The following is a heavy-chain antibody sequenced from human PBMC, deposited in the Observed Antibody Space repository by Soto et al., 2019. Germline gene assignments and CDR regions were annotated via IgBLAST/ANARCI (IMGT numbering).Heavy chain of an antibody. CDR2: VSGGGDGT. J-gene: IGHJ3*01. D-gene: IGHD2-21*02. CDR1: GFTFSNYA. V-gene: IGHV3-23*01. Sequence: EVQLLESGGGLVQPGGSLRLSCAASGFTFSNYAMSWVRQAPGKGLEWVSTVSGGGDGTYYADSVKGRFTISRDNPRNTVYLQMNRLRAEDTAVYYCAKKGLGSLATYCNYGDCHYAVDLWGQGTIVTVSS. CDR3: AKKGLGSLATYCNYGDCHYAVDL.